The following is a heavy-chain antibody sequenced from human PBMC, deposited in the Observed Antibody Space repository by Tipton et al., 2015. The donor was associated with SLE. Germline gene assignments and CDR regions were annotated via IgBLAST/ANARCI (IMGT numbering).Heavy chain of an antibody. CDR3: ARDYITAANWFDP. CDR1: GFIFSDYS. D-gene: IGHD6-13*01. CDR2: INGAGSTT. Sequence: SLRLSCAASGFIFSDYSMNWVRQAPGKGLVWVSRINGAGSTTDYADSVKGRFTIFRDNTKNTVYLQMNSLRAEDTAVYFCARDYITAANWFDPWGQGTLVTVSS. V-gene: IGHV3-74*01. J-gene: IGHJ5*02.